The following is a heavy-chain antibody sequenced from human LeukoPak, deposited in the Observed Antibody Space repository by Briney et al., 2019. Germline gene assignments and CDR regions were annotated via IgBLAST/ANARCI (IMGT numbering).Heavy chain of an antibody. V-gene: IGHV7-4-1*02. J-gene: IGHJ4*02. CDR2: INTNTGNP. CDR1: GYTFTSYA. D-gene: IGHD3-3*01. CDR3: ARTGRFLEWLGFDY. Sequence: ASVKVSCKASGYTFTSYAMNWVRQAPGQGLEWMGWINTNTGNPTYAQGFTGRFVFSLDTSVSTAYLQISSLKAEDTAVYYCARTGRFLEWLGFDYWGQGTLVTVSS.